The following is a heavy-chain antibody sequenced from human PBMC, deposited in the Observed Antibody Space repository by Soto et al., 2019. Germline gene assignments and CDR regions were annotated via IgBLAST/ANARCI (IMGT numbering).Heavy chain of an antibody. V-gene: IGHV4-39*01. Sequence: PSETLSLTCTVSGGSISSSSYYWGWIRQPPGKGLEWIGSIYYSGSTYYNPSLKSRVTISVDTSKNQFSLKLSSVTAADTAVYYCARRGREGLLIDYWGQGTLVTVSS. D-gene: IGHD3-16*01. CDR2: IYYSGST. CDR1: GGSISSSSYY. J-gene: IGHJ4*02. CDR3: ARRGREGLLIDY.